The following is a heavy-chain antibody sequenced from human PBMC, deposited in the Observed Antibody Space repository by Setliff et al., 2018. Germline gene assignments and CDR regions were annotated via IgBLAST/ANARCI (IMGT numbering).Heavy chain of an antibody. CDR2: INPGNGNT. CDR3: AREGRRYYDSSGYYYDPYYYYYMDV. Sequence: ASVKVSCKAFGYTFTTYAIGWMRQAPGQGPEWMGWINPGNGNTKYSQKFQGRVTMTTDTSTSTAYMELRSLTSDDTAVYYCAREGRRYYDSSGYYYDPYYYYYMDVWGKGTTVTVSS. D-gene: IGHD3-22*01. CDR1: GYTFTTYA. V-gene: IGHV1-18*01. J-gene: IGHJ6*03.